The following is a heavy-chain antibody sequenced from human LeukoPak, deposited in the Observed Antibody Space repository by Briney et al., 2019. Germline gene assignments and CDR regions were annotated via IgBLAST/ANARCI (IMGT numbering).Heavy chain of an antibody. Sequence: GGSLRLSCAASGFTFSSYWMHWVRQAPGKGLVWVSRISSEGSSISYADSVKGRFTISRDNAKNTLYLQMNSLRAEDTAVYYCAKDEAAAGVDFDYWGQGTLVTVYS. V-gene: IGHV3-74*01. CDR1: GFTFSSYW. CDR3: AKDEAAAGVDFDY. D-gene: IGHD6-13*01. CDR2: ISSEGSSI. J-gene: IGHJ4*02.